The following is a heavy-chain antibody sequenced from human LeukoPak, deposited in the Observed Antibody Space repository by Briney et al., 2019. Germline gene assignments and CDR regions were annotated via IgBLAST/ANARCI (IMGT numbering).Heavy chain of an antibody. Sequence: SETLSLTCTVSGGSISSYYWSWIRQPPGKGLEWIGYIYYSGSTNYNPSLKSRVTISVDTSKNQFSLKLSSVTAADTAVYYCARFTYYYDSSGYPTGDAFDIWGQGTMVTVSS. D-gene: IGHD3-22*01. V-gene: IGHV4-59*01. CDR1: GGSISSYY. CDR2: IYYSGST. J-gene: IGHJ3*02. CDR3: ARFTYYYDSSGYPTGDAFDI.